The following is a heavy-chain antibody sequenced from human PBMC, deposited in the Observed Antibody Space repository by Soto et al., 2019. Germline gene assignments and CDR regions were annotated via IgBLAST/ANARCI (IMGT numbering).Heavy chain of an antibody. V-gene: IGHV3-21*01. CDR1: GFTFSIYS. CDR2: ISSSSSYI. CDR3: ARGMHLGELSLFDAFDI. Sequence: GGSLRLSCAASGFTFSIYSMNWVRQAPGKGLEWVSSISSSSSYIYYADSVKGRFTISRDNAKNSLYLQMNSLRAEDTAVYYCARGMHLGELSLFDAFDIWGQGTMITVSS. D-gene: IGHD3-16*02. J-gene: IGHJ3*02.